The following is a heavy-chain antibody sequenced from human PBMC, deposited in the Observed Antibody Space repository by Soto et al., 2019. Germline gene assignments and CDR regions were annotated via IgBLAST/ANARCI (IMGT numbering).Heavy chain of an antibody. CDR2: LSAGGST. J-gene: IGHJ4*02. CDR3: AKDRGSGGIVTGTPDS. D-gene: IGHD3-9*01. Sequence: TLSRSAMTWVRQAPGKGLEWVSTLSAGGSTYYAASVKGRFTISRNSSENSLYLQMGSLKAEDTAVYFCAKDRGSGGIVTGTPDSWGPGTQVTVSS. CDR1: TLSRSA. V-gene: IGHV3-23*01.